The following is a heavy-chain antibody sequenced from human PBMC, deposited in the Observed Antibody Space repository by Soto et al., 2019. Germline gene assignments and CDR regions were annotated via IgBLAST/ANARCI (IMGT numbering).Heavy chain of an antibody. CDR3: ARGAIAAQAFDS. Sequence: TSETLSLTCTVSGDSISSYYWIWIRQPPGKELEWIGYIYYGGSTIYNPSLKSRVTISADTSKNQFSLKLTSVTAADTAVYYCARGAIAAQAFDSWGQGTLVTVSS. CDR2: IYYGGST. J-gene: IGHJ4*02. V-gene: IGHV4-59*13. CDR1: GDSISSYY. D-gene: IGHD6-13*01.